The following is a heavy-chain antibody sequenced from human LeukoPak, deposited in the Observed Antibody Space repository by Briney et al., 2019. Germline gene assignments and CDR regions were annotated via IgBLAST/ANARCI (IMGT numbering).Heavy chain of an antibody. CDR1: GFAFSSYG. D-gene: IGHD2-8*02. V-gene: IGHV3-30-3*01. J-gene: IGHJ4*02. CDR3: ARDGEGVLGFDY. CDR2: ISYDGSNL. Sequence: GGSLRLSCAASGFAFSSYGMHWVRQAPGKGLEWVAVISYDGSNLDYADSVKGRFTISRDNSKNTLYLQMNSLRAEDTAVYYCARDGEGVLGFDYWGQGTLVTVSS.